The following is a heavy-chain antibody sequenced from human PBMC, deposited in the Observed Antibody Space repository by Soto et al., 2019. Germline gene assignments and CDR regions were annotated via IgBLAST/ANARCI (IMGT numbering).Heavy chain of an antibody. D-gene: IGHD4-17*01. Sequence: ASVKVSCRASGCTFTSYGISWVRQAPGQGLEWMGWISAYNGNTNYAQNLQGRVTMTTDTSTSTAYMELRSLRSDDTAVYYCARVNYGDYFDYWGQGTLVTVSS. J-gene: IGHJ4*02. CDR3: ARVNYGDYFDY. V-gene: IGHV1-18*01. CDR1: GCTFTSYG. CDR2: ISAYNGNT.